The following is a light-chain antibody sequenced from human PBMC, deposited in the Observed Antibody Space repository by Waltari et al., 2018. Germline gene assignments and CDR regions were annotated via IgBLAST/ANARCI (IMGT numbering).Light chain of an antibody. V-gene: IGLV3-25*03. CDR1: ALPKQH. CDR3: QATDSSGTV. J-gene: IGLJ3*02. CDR2: ADT. Sequence: SYELTQPPSVSVSPGQTARITCSGDALPKQHAYWYQAKTGQAPGLVIYADTARPSGIPEGFSGSSSGTTVTLTISGVQAEDEADYYWQATDSSGTVFGGGTKLAVL.